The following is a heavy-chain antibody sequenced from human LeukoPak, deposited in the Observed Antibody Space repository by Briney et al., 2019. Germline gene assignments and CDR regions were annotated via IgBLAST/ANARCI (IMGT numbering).Heavy chain of an antibody. J-gene: IGHJ6*02. V-gene: IGHV4-34*01. D-gene: IGHD2-2*01. Sequence: SETLSLTCAVYGGSFSGYYWSWIRQPPGKGLEWIGEINHSGSTNYNPSLKSRVTISVDTSKNQFSLKLSSVTAADTAVYYCARAHIVVVPAARYYYYYYGMDVWGQGTTVTVSS. CDR1: GGSFSGYY. CDR2: INHSGST. CDR3: ARAHIVVVPAARYYYYYYGMDV.